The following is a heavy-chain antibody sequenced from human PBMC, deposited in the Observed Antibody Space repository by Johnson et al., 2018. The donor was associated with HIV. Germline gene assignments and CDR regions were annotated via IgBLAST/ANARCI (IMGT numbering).Heavy chain of an antibody. CDR2: ISYDGSNK. D-gene: IGHD5-18*01. CDR1: GFTFSSYA. J-gene: IGHJ3*02. CDR3: AKERVTWSSRGDAFNI. V-gene: IGHV3-30-3*01. Sequence: QVQLVESGGGLIQPGGSLRLSCAASGFTFSSYAMHWVRQAPGKGLEWVAVISYDGSNKYYADSVKGRFTISRDNSKNTLYLQMNSLRAEDTAVYYCAKERVTWSSRGDAFNIWGQGTMVTVSS.